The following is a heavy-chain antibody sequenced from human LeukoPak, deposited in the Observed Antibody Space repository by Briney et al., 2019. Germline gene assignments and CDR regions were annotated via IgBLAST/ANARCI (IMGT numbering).Heavy chain of an antibody. J-gene: IGHJ4*02. CDR2: IKQDGSEK. CDR1: GFNFSIYW. CDR3: ARGGGGSDY. Sequence: GGSLRLSCAVSGFNFSIYWMSWVRQAPGKGLEWVANIKQDGSEKYYVDSVKGRFTISRDNAKNSLYLQMNSLRAEDTAVYHCARGGGGSDYWGQGTLVTVSS. V-gene: IGHV3-7*03.